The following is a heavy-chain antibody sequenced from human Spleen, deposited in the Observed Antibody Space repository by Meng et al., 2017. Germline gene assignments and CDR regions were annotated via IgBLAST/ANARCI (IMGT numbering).Heavy chain of an antibody. Sequence: SETLSLTCAVYGGSFSSYHWSWIRQPAGKGLEWIGRIYFSGSTNYNPSLKSRVTMSVDTSKNQFSLRLSSVTAADTAVYYCARAILRGYIYGSFVPWGQGTLVTVAS. CDR1: GGSFSSYH. CDR2: IYFSGST. J-gene: IGHJ5*02. CDR3: ARAILRGYIYGSFVP. D-gene: IGHD5-18*01. V-gene: IGHV4-59*10.